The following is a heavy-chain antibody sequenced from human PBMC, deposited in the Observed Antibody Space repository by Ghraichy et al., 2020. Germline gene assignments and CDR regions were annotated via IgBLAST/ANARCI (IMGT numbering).Heavy chain of an antibody. CDR1: GGTFSTNG. Sequence: SVKVSCKASGGTFSTNGISWVRQAPGQGLEWMGRIIPILGIPKNAQNFQGRVTITADKSTSTAYMELSSLRSDDTAVYYCARDNYESQSSSSYSRWFDPWGQGTLVTVSS. CDR3: ARDNYESQSSSSYSRWFDP. CDR2: IIPILGIP. D-gene: IGHD6-6*01. J-gene: IGHJ5*02. V-gene: IGHV1-69*04.